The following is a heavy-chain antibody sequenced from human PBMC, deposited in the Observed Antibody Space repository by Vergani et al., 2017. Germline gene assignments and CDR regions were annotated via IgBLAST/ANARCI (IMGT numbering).Heavy chain of an antibody. D-gene: IGHD5-24*01. CDR1: GYSIRNGYY. Sequence: QVQLQESGPGLVEPSETLSLTCAVSGYSIRNGYYWGWIRQPPGKGLEWIGRVSVSGSTDSNASLRSRVTMSIDTSTNQFSLKLTSVTAADTAIYYCARGTPIIDYWGQGSLVTVSS. CDR3: ARGTPIIDY. CDR2: VSVSGST. J-gene: IGHJ4*02. V-gene: IGHV4-38-2*01.